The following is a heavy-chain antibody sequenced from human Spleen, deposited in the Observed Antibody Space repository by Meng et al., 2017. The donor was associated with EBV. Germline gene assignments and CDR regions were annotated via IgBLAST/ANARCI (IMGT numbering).Heavy chain of an antibody. J-gene: IGHJ4*02. Sequence: QVQVVESGAGVKRPGSSVKVPCKASGGAFSNSAISWVRQAPGQGLEWMGGFIPILGTPNYAQKYQDRVTITADESTSTAYMELSGLRSEDTAVYYCARESGRGYTPDFWGQGTLVTVSS. CDR1: GGAFSNSA. D-gene: IGHD3-10*01. CDR2: FIPILGTP. CDR3: ARESGRGYTPDF. V-gene: IGHV1-69*01.